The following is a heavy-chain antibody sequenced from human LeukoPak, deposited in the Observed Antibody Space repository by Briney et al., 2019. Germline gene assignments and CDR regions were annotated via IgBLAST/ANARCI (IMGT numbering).Heavy chain of an antibody. V-gene: IGHV4-39*02. CDR3: VRDTQMYYFDSGGLGHFDF. CDR2: IYYSGST. D-gene: IGHD3-22*01. J-gene: IGHJ2*01. CDR1: KSVVSRKSNY. Sequence: SLTCIVPKSVVSRKSNYLGGRRNIKKKRLEWIGSIYYSGSTYYNPSLKSRVTISVDTSKYQFSLKLSSLPAADTAVYYCVRDTQMYYFDSGGLGHFDFWGRGTLVTVSS.